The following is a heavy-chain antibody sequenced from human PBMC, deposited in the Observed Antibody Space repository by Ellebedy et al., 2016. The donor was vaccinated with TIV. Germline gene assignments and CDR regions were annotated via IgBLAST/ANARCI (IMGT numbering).Heavy chain of an antibody. J-gene: IGHJ3*02. D-gene: IGHD3-10*01. CDR2: IYYSGIT. V-gene: IGHV4-59*08. Sequence: MPSETLSLTCTVPGGSISSYYWSWIRQPPGKGLAWIGYIYYSGITNYNPSLKSRVTISVDTSKNQFSLTLISVTAADTAVYYCAKHSSITMVEEDAFDIWGQGTMVTVSS. CDR3: AKHSSITMVEEDAFDI. CDR1: GGSISSYY.